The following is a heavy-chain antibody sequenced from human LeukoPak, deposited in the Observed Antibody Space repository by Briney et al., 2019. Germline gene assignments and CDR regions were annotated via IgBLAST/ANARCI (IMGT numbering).Heavy chain of an antibody. Sequence: ASVKVSCKASGYTFTSSGISWVRQAPGQRLEWMGWISPYNGNTNYAQKVQDRVTITTDTSTSTAYMELRSLTSDDTAVYYCARGLGATTFADFGYWGQGTLVTVSS. CDR1: GYTFTSSG. CDR2: ISPYNGNT. D-gene: IGHD1-26*01. J-gene: IGHJ4*02. V-gene: IGHV1-18*01. CDR3: ARGLGATTFADFGY.